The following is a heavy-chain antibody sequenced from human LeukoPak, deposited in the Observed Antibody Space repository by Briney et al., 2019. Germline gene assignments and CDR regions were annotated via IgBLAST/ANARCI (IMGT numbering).Heavy chain of an antibody. CDR3: ATVFASGYPLPSD. V-gene: IGHV3-23*01. D-gene: IGHD3-3*01. J-gene: IGHJ4*02. Sequence: PGGSLRLSCAASGFTFSSYGMSWVRQAPGKGLEWVSAISGSGGSTYYADSVKGRFTISRDNSKNTLYLQMNSLRAEDTAVYYCATVFASGYPLPSDWGQGTLVSVSS. CDR2: ISGSGGST. CDR1: GFTFSSYG.